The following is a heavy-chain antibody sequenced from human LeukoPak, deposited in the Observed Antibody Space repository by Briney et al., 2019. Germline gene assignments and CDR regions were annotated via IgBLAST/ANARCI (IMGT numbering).Heavy chain of an antibody. CDR1: GGSISSYY. J-gene: IGHJ4*02. Sequence: SETLSLTCTVSGGSISSYYWSWIRQPPGKGLEWIGCIYYSGSTNYNPSLKSRVTISVDTSKNQFSLKLSSVTAADTAVYYCARDQGYYGSGSYPGVFDYWGQGTLVTVSS. V-gene: IGHV4-59*01. CDR3: ARDQGYYGSGSYPGVFDY. CDR2: IYYSGST. D-gene: IGHD3-10*01.